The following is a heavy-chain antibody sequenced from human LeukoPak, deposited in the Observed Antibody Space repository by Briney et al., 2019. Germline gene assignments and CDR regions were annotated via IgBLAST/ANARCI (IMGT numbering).Heavy chain of an antibody. D-gene: IGHD2-21*02. J-gene: IGHJ4*02. CDR3: ARVGRVTNVSRYFDY. V-gene: IGHV3-21*01. CDR1: GFTFSSYS. CDR2: ISSSSSYI. Sequence: GSLRLSCAASGFTFSSYSMNWVRQAPGKGLEWVSSISSSSSYIYYADSVKGRFTISRDNAKNSLYLQMNSPRAEDTAVYYCARVGRVTNVSRYFDYWGQGTLVTVSS.